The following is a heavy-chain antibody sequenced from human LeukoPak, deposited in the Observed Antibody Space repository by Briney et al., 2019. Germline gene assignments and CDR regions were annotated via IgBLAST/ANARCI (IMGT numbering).Heavy chain of an antibody. Sequence: PGRSLRLSCAASGFTFSSYAMHWVRQAPGKGLEWVAVISYDGSNKYYADSVKGRFTISRDNSKNTLYLQMDSLRAEDTAVYYCARDKDAWGQGTLVTVSP. CDR2: ISYDGSNK. V-gene: IGHV3-30*04. J-gene: IGHJ5*02. CDR3: ARDKDA. CDR1: GFTFSSYA.